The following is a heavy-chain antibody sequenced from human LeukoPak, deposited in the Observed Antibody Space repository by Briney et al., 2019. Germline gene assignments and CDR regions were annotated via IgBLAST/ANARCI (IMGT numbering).Heavy chain of an antibody. CDR2: ISAYNGNT. Sequence: ASVKVSCKGSDYTFTSYGISWVRQAPGQGLEWMGWISAYNGNTNYAQKLQGRVTMSTDTSTSTAYMELRSLRSDDTAVYYCARERYGNNTICDKPFDYWGQGTLVTVSS. CDR1: DYTFTSYG. CDR3: ARERYGNNTICDKPFDY. J-gene: IGHJ4*02. D-gene: IGHD2-2*01. V-gene: IGHV1-18*01.